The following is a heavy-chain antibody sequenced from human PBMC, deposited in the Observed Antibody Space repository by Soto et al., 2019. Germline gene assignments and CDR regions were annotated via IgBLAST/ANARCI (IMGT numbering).Heavy chain of an antibody. Sequence: GGSLRLSCAASGFTFSSYAMTWVRQAPGKGLEWVSAISYSGVSTYYADSVKGRFTISRDSSENTLSLQMNSLRAEDTAVYYCAKAIILGYSYRSFDYWGQGTLVTVSS. J-gene: IGHJ4*02. D-gene: IGHD5-18*01. V-gene: IGHV3-23*01. CDR3: AKAIILGYSYRSFDY. CDR2: ISYSGVST. CDR1: GFTFSSYA.